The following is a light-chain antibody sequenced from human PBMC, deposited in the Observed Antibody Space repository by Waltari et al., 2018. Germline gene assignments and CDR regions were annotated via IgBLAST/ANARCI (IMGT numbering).Light chain of an antibody. J-gene: IGLJ1*01. CDR1: NIGTNS. CDR3: QVWDANNEPGL. V-gene: IGLV3-21*01. Sequence: SYVLTQPPSVSVAPGETARITCGGNNIGTNSVHWYRQKPGQAPVLVISYDSDRPSGIPERCSVSNSGATATLTSSRVEAGDEADYYCQVWDANNEPGLFGTGTEVTV. CDR2: YDS.